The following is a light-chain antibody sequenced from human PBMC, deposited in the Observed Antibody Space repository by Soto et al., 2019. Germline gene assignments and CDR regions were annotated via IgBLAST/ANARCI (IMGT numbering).Light chain of an antibody. CDR3: SSYTSSSTV. CDR1: SSDVGGYNY. V-gene: IGLV2-14*01. Sequence: ALTQPASVSGSPGQSITISCTGTSSDVGGYNYVSWHQQHPGKAPKLMIYDVSNRPSGVSNRFSGSKSGNTASLTISGLQAEDEADYYCSSYTSSSTVFGGGTKVTVL. CDR2: DVS. J-gene: IGLJ3*02.